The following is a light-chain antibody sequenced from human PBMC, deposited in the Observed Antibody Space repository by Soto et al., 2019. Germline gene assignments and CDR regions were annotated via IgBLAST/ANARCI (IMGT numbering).Light chain of an antibody. Sequence: QSVLTQPASVSGSPGQSITISCTGTSSDVGGYNSVSWYQQHPGKAPKLMIYEVSNRPSGVSNRFSGSKSGNTASLTISGLQAEDEADYYCSSYTSSDTGVFGTGTKLTVL. CDR3: SSYTSSDTGV. CDR1: SSDVGGYNS. V-gene: IGLV2-14*01. CDR2: EVS. J-gene: IGLJ1*01.